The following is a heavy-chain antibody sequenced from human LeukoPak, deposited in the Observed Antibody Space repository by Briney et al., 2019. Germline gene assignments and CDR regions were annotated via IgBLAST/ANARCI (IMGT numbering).Heavy chain of an antibody. D-gene: IGHD5-18*01. CDR3: ARGSRIQLWLSNWFDP. CDR2: IYYSGNT. CDR1: GGSISSGDYY. J-gene: IGHJ5*02. V-gene: IGHV4-31*03. Sequence: SETLSLTCTVSGGSISSGDYYWSWSRQHPGKGLEWIGYIYYSGNTYYNPSLRSRVTMSLDTSKNQLSLNLSSVTAADTAVYYCARGSRIQLWLSNWFDPWGQGTLVTVSS.